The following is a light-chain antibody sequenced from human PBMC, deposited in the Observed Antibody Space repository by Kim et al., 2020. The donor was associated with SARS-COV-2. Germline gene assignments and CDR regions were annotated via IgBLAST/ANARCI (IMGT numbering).Light chain of an antibody. CDR1: QSVSSK. Sequence: VSTGERAPRSCRASQSVSSKLAWYQQKPGQAPRLLIYGASPRATGIPARFSGTGSGTEFTLTISSLQSEDIAVYYCQQYDDRPRTFGKGTKVEIK. V-gene: IGKV3-15*01. J-gene: IGKJ1*01. CDR3: QQYDDRPRT. CDR2: GAS.